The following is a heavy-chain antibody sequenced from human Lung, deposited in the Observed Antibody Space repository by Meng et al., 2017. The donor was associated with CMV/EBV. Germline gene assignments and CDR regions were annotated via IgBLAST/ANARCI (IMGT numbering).Heavy chain of an antibody. V-gene: IGHV1-69*05. J-gene: IGHJ5*02. CDR1: GGTFSSNA. CDR2: IIPIFGTA. Sequence: SXXVSXKASGGTFSSNAISWVRQAPGQGLEWMGGIIPIFGTANYAQKFQGRVTITTDESTSTAYMELSSLRSEDTAVYYCARAEGSSSAPGRNWFDPWGQGXLVTVSS. CDR3: ARAEGSSSAPGRNWFDP. D-gene: IGHD6-6*01.